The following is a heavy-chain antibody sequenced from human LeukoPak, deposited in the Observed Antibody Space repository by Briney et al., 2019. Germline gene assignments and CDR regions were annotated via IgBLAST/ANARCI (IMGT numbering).Heavy chain of an antibody. V-gene: IGHV4-59*01. Sequence: PSETLSLTCTVSGGSISGYYWTWIRQPPGKGLEWIGYIYYSGSTNYNPSLKSRVTISVDTSKNQFSLKLTSVTAADTAVYYCAKGTVTPERWGQGTLVTVSS. CDR2: IYYSGST. CDR3: AKGTVTPER. J-gene: IGHJ4*02. D-gene: IGHD4-17*01. CDR1: GGSISGYY.